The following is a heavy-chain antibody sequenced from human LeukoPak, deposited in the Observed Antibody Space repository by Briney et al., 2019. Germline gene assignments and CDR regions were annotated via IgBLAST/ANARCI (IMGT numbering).Heavy chain of an antibody. CDR1: GGTFSSYA. V-gene: IGHV1-69*13. D-gene: IGHD1-26*01. CDR3: ATCRTTLTWDRYYYYYYYTDV. J-gene: IGHJ6*03. CDR2: IIPIFGTA. Sequence: SVKLSCKASGGTFSSYAISWVRHAPGQGLEWMGGIIPIFGTANYAQKFQGRVTITADDSTSTAYMELSSLRSEDTAVYYCATCRTTLTWDRYYYYYYYTDVWGKGTTVTVSS.